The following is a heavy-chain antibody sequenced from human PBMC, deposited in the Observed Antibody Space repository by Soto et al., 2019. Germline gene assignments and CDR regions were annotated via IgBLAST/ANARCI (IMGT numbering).Heavy chain of an antibody. CDR2: IYHSGST. D-gene: IGHD1-26*01. J-gene: IGHJ4*02. CDR3: AREMGGSIDY. CDR1: GGSISSSSYY. V-gene: IGHV4-39*01. Sequence: QLQLQESGPGLVKPSETLSLTCTVSGGSISSSSYYWGWIRQPPGKGLEWIGTIYHSGSTYYKPSLNSRVTISVDTSKNQFCLKLNSVAAADTAIYYCAREMGGSIDYWGQGTLVTVSS.